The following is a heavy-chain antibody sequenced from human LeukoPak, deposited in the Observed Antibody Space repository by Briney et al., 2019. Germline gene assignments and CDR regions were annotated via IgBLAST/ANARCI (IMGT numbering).Heavy chain of an antibody. J-gene: IGHJ4*02. CDR1: GGSISSGRFS. Sequence: PSQTLSLTCTVSGGSISSGRFSWSWVRHHPGKGLEWSGYIFYSGSTYYNPSLKIRVTISLDTSKNRFSLKMSSVTPADTAVYYCARCPPPLGPVVPTASFDNWGQGTLVTVSS. V-gene: IGHV4-31*03. D-gene: IGHD2-2*01. CDR2: IFYSGST. CDR3: ARCPPPLGPVVPTASFDN.